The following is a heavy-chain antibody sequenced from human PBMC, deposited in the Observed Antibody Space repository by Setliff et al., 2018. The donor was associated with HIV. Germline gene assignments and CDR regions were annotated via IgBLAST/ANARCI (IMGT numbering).Heavy chain of an antibody. V-gene: IGHV3-23*01. CDR3: AKSPVVWPHSFDI. CDR1: GSTFSSYA. Sequence: GASVKVSCAASGSTFSSYAMNWVRQAPGKGLEWVSSITNTGGTTYYADSVKGRFTISRDNSKNTLYLQMNSLRADDTAVYYCAKSPVVWPHSFDIWGQGTMVTVSS. J-gene: IGHJ3*02. CDR2: ITNTGGTT. D-gene: IGHD2-21*01.